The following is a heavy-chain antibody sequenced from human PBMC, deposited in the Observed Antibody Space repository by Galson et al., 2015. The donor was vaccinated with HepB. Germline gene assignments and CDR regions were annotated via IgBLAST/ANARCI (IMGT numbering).Heavy chain of an antibody. CDR1: GFTFSNAW. CDR3: TRGWWIIWYFDL. Sequence: SLRLSCAASGFTFSNAWMSWVRQAPGKGLEWVGRIKSKTDGGTTDYAAPVKGRFTISRDDSKNTLYLQMNSLKTEDTAVYYCTRGWWIIWYFDLWGRGTLVTVSS. D-gene: IGHD2-15*01. CDR2: IKSKTDGGTT. J-gene: IGHJ2*01. V-gene: IGHV3-15*01.